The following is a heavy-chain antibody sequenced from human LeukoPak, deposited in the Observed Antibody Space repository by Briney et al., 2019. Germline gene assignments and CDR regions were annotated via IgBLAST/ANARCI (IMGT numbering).Heavy chain of an antibody. CDR2: ISWNSGSI. V-gene: IGHV3-9*03. CDR3: AKDWAGGYYDSSGLFDY. Sequence: GGSLRLSCAASGFTFDDYAMHWVRQAPGKGLEWVSGISWNSGSIGYADSVKGRFTISRDNAKNSLYLQMNSLRAEDMALYYCAKDWAGGYYDSSGLFDYRGQGTLVTVSS. J-gene: IGHJ4*02. D-gene: IGHD3-22*01. CDR1: GFTFDDYA.